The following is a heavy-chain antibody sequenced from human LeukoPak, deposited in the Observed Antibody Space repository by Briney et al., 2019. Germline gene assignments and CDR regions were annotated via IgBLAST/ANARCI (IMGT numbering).Heavy chain of an antibody. V-gene: IGHV5-51*01. CDR2: IYPGDSDT. Sequence: GASLQISCKGFGYSFTNSWIGWVRQLPGKGLEWMGNIYPGDSDTRYSPSFQGQVTISADKSISTAYLQWSGLKASDTAMYYCARLQSYYFNYWGQGTLVTVSS. CDR3: ARLQSYYFNY. CDR1: GYSFTNSW. J-gene: IGHJ4*02. D-gene: IGHD4-11*01.